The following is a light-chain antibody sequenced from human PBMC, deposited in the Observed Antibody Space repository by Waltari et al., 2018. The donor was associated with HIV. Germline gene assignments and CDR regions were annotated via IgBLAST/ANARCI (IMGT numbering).Light chain of an antibody. CDR2: KAS. CDR1: QSISSW. J-gene: IGKJ1*01. V-gene: IGKV1-5*03. Sequence: DIQMTPSPSTLSASVGDRVTITCRASQSISSWLAWYQQKPGKAPKLLIYKASSLESGVPSRFSGSGSGTEFTLTISSLQPDDFGTYYCQQYNSYSWTFGQGTKVEIK. CDR3: QQYNSYSWT.